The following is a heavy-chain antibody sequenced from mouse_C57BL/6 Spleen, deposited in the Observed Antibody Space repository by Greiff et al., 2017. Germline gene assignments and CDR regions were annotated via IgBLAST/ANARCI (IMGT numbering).Heavy chain of an antibody. CDR2: ISSGGSYT. Sequence: EVKVVESGGDLVKPGGSLKLSCAASGFTFSSYGMSWVRQTPDKRLEWVATISSGGSYTYYPDSVKGRFTISRDNAKNTLYLQMSSLKSEDTAMYYCARLTVVARYFDVWGTGTTVTVSS. V-gene: IGHV5-6*01. CDR3: ARLTVVARYFDV. CDR1: GFTFSSYG. J-gene: IGHJ1*03. D-gene: IGHD1-1*01.